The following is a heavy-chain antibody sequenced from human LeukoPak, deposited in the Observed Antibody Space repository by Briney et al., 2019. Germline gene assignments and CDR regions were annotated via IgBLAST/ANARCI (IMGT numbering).Heavy chain of an antibody. CDR1: GGSISSSLSY. D-gene: IGHD1-26*01. CDR2: IYYSGST. Sequence: PSETLSLTCTVSGGSISSSLSYWGWIRQPPGKGLEWIATIYYSGSTYYSPCLKSRVTISVDPSKNQFSLKVTSMTAADTAVYYCARRIVGVIDAFDYWGEGALVTVSS. CDR3: ARRIVGVIDAFDY. V-gene: IGHV4-39*01. J-gene: IGHJ4*02.